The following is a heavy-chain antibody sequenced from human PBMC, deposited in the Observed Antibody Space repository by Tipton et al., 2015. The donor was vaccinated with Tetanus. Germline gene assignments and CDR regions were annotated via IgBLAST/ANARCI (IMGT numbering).Heavy chain of an antibody. CDR2: IYYSGST. V-gene: IGHV4-59*01. Sequence: TLSLTCTVSGGSMRSYYWSWIRQPPGKGLEWIGYIYYSGSTNYNSSLKSRVTISVETSKNQFSLKLSSVTAADTAVYYCAAQIIPTDRGGWFAHWGQGTLVTVSS. CDR3: AAQIIPTDRGGWFAH. CDR1: GGSMRSYY. D-gene: IGHD3-3*01. J-gene: IGHJ5*02.